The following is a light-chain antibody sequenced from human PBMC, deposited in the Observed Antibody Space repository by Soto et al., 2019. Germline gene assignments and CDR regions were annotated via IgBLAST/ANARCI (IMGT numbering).Light chain of an antibody. Sequence: EIVLTQSPATLSLSPGERATLSCRASQSVSSYLAWYQQKPGQAPRLLIYDASNRATGIPARFSGSGSGTDFTLTISSLEPEDFAGYYCQQRSNWPPTFGGGTTVEIK. V-gene: IGKV3-11*01. CDR2: DAS. CDR3: QQRSNWPPT. CDR1: QSVSSY. J-gene: IGKJ4*01.